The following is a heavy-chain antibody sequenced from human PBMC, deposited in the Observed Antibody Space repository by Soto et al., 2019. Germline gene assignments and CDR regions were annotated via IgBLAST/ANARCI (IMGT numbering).Heavy chain of an antibody. D-gene: IGHD5-12*01. Sequence: QVQLQESGPGLVNPSETLSVTCTVSGGSVSSRSHFWSWIRQPPGGGLQWIGYIFYSGSTNYNPSLKSRATLSVDTSRNQFSLRMTSVTAAETAFYYCARYDAESGSNKIDPWGQGTLVTVSS. CDR3: ARYDAESGSNKIDP. J-gene: IGHJ5*02. CDR1: GGSVSSRSHF. V-gene: IGHV4-61*01. CDR2: IFYSGST.